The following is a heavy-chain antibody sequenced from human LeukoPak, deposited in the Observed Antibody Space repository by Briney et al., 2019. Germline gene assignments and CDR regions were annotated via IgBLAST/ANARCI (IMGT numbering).Heavy chain of an antibody. CDR3: ARDRPNYHESNGHYYRPNGDY. J-gene: IGHJ4*02. Sequence: PGGSLRLSCAASGFTFNIYAMSWARQAPGKGLEWVSSITSSGDVTFYADSVKDRFTISRDNSKNTLYLQMSRLRAEDTAVYYCARDRPNYHESNGHYYRPNGDYWGQGTLVTVSS. CDR2: ITSSGDVT. V-gene: IGHV3-23*01. CDR1: GFTFNIYA. D-gene: IGHD3-22*01.